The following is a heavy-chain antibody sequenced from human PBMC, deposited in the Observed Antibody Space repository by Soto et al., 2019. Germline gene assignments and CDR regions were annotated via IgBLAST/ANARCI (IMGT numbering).Heavy chain of an antibody. CDR1: GGSISSSSYY. Sequence: TSETLSLTCNVSGGSISSSSYYWGWIRQPPGKGLEWIASIYYSGHTYYNPSLKSRVTISVDTSKNQFSLKLSSVTAADTAVYYCAMSLWFGNTPNWFDPWGQGTLVTSPQ. D-gene: IGHD3-10*01. J-gene: IGHJ5*02. CDR2: IYYSGHT. V-gene: IGHV4-39*01. CDR3: AMSLWFGNTPNWFDP.